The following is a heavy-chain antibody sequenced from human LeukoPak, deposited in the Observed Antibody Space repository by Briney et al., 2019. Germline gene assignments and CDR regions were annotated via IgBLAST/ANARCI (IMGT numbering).Heavy chain of an antibody. CDR3: ARDLLAAGTY. D-gene: IGHD6-13*01. J-gene: IGHJ4*02. V-gene: IGHV3-21*01. CDR1: GFTFSSYS. CDR2: ISSSSSYI. Sequence: PGGSLRLSCAASGFTFSSYSMNWVRQAPGKGLEWVSSISSSSSYIYYADSVKGRFTISRDNAKNSLYLQMNSLRAEDTAVHYCARDLLAAGTYWGQGTLVTVSS.